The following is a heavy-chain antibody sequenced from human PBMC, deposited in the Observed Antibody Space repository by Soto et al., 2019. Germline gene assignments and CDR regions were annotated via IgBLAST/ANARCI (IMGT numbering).Heavy chain of an antibody. J-gene: IGHJ4*02. V-gene: IGHV3-30-3*01. CDR1: GFTFSHFA. D-gene: IGHD3-9*01. CDR2: ISFNATNG. CDR3: ARAYQLTYYFDD. Sequence: GGSLRLSCAASGFTFSHFAMHWVRQAPGKGLEWISVISFNATNGFFADSVKGRFSISRDNSANRLYLQMTNLRPEDTAIYYCARAYQLTYYFDDWGPGTPVTVSS.